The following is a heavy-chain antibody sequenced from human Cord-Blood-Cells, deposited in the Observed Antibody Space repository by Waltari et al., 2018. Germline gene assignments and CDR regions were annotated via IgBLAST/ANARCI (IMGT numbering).Heavy chain of an antibody. Sequence: QAPGKGLEWVSSISSSSSYIYYADSVKGRFTISRDNAKNSLYLQMNSLRAEDTAVYYCARDGEYYDFWSGYYEGYYYGMDVWGQGTTVTVSS. V-gene: IGHV3-21*01. J-gene: IGHJ6*02. CDR2: ISSSSSYI. CDR3: ARDGEYYDFWSGYYEGYYYGMDV. D-gene: IGHD3-3*01.